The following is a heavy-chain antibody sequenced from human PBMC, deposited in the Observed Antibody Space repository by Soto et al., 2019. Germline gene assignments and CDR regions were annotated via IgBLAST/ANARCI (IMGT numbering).Heavy chain of an antibody. J-gene: IGHJ4*02. Sequence: ASVKVSCKASGYTFTIYAMHWVRQAPGQRLEWMGWINAGNGNTKYSQKFQGRVTVTKDTSASTAYMELSSLRSEDTAVYYCARDLGGWPDFWGQGTLVTVSS. CDR1: GYTFTIYA. CDR2: INAGNGNT. V-gene: IGHV1-3*01. D-gene: IGHD2-15*01. CDR3: ARDLGGWPDF.